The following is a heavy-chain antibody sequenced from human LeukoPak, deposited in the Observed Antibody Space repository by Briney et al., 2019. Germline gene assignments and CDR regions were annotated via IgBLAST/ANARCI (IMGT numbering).Heavy chain of an antibody. CDR2: ISAYNGNT. CDR3: ATDPAVAGYDY. V-gene: IGHV1-18*01. D-gene: IGHD6-19*01. J-gene: IGHJ4*02. Sequence: ASVKVSCKASGYTFTSYGISWVRQAPGQGLEWMGWISAYNGNTNYAQKLQGRVTMTTDTSTDTAYMELSSLRSEDTAVYYCATDPAVAGYDYWGQGTLVTVSS. CDR1: GYTFTSYG.